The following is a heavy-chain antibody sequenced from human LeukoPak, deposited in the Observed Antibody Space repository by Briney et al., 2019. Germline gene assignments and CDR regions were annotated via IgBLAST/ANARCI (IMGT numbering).Heavy chain of an antibody. CDR1: GGSISSSSYY. V-gene: IGHV4-61*02. CDR3: ARVSSSWYQDWYFDL. CDR2: IDTSGNT. D-gene: IGHD6-13*01. J-gene: IGHJ2*01. Sequence: PSETLSLTCTVSGGSISSSSYYWSWIRQPAGKGLEWIGRIDTSGNTNYKPSLKSRVTMSVDTSKNQFSLKLSSATAADTAVYYCARVSSSWYQDWYFDLWGRGTLVTVSS.